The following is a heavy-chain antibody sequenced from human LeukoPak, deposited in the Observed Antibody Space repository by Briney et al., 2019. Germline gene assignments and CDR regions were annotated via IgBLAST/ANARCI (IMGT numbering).Heavy chain of an antibody. V-gene: IGHV3-30-3*01. CDR3: AREDIHMDV. CDR2: ISYDGSNK. Sequence: GGSLRLSCVASGFTFGKYWMSWVRQAPGKGLEWVAVISYDGSNKYYADSVKGRFTISRDNFKNTLYLQMNSLRAEDTAVYYCAREDIHMDVWGQGTTVTVSS. D-gene: IGHD2-15*01. J-gene: IGHJ6*02. CDR1: GFTFGKYW.